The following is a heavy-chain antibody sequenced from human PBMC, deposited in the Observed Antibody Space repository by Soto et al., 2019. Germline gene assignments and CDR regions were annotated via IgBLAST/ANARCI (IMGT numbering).Heavy chain of an antibody. V-gene: IGHV1-18*01. CDR2: ISAYNGNT. D-gene: IGHD6-19*01. Sequence: ASVKVSCKASGYTFTSYGISWVRQAPGQGLEWMGWISAYNGNTNYAQKLQGRVTMTTDTSTGTAYMELRSLRSDDTAVYYCARDYSSGWYDYYYGMDVWGQGTTVTVSS. CDR3: ARDYSSGWYDYYYGMDV. J-gene: IGHJ6*02. CDR1: GYTFTSYG.